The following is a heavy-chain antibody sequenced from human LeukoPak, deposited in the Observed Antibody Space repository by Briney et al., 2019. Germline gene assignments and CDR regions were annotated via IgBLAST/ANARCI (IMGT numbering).Heavy chain of an antibody. CDR2: RNPNSGNT. D-gene: IGHD2-8*01. V-gene: IGHV1-8*01. Sequence: ASVKVSCKASGYTFTSYDINWVRQATGQGLEWMGWRNPNSGNTGYAQKFQGRVTMTRNTSISTAYMELSSLRSEDTAVYYCARTSLMVYATYFDYWGQGTLVTVSS. CDR1: GYTFTSYD. CDR3: ARTSLMVYATYFDY. J-gene: IGHJ4*02.